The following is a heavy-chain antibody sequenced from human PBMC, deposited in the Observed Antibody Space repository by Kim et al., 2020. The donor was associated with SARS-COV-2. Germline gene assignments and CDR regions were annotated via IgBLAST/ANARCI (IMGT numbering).Heavy chain of an antibody. Sequence: NPPLKSRVTISVDTSKNQFSLKLSSVTAADTAVYYCARATAAAGSFLFDYWGQGTLVTVSS. V-gene: IGHV4-39*07. CDR3: ARATAAAGSFLFDY. J-gene: IGHJ4*02. D-gene: IGHD6-13*01.